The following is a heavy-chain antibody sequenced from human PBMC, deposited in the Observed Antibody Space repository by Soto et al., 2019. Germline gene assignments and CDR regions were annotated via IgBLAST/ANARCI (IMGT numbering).Heavy chain of an antibody. D-gene: IGHD5-12*01. CDR3: ARDTYSGYDFGL. CDR2: IPSRGRP. V-gene: IGHV4-30-4*01. CDR1: GASVAGGSYY. Sequence: PSETLSLTCSVSGASVAGGSYYWSWVRQPPGKGLEWIGYIPSRGRPFYNPSLTSRGTISADTSKNHLSLQLTSVTAADTAVYYCARDTYSGYDFGLWGQGTLVTVSS. J-gene: IGHJ5*02.